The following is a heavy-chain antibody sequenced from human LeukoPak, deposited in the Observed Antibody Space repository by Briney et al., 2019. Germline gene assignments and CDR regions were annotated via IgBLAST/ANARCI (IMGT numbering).Heavy chain of an antibody. CDR3: ARLTHDYYYYYIDV. CDR1: GFTFSSYW. CDR2: IYYSGST. V-gene: IGHV4-39*01. Sequence: GSLRLSCAASGFTFSSYWMHWVRQAPGKGLEWIGTIYYSGSTYYNPSLKSRVTISVDTSKNQFSLKLSSVTAADTAVYYCARLTHDYYYYYIDVWGKGTTVTVSS. J-gene: IGHJ6*03. D-gene: IGHD1-14*01.